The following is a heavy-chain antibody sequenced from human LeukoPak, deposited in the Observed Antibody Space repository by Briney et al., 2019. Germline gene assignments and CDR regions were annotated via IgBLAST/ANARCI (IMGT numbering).Heavy chain of an antibody. CDR3: AGGKCGDCYQDAFDI. J-gene: IGHJ3*02. D-gene: IGHD2-21*02. CDR2: IRYDGSNK. Sequence: PGGSLRLSCAASGFTFSSYGMHWVRQAPGKGLEWVAFIRYDGSNKYYADSVKGRFTISSDNSKNTLYLQMNSLRAEDTAVYYGAGGKCGDCYQDAFDIWGQGTMVTVSS. CDR1: GFTFSSYG. V-gene: IGHV3-30*02.